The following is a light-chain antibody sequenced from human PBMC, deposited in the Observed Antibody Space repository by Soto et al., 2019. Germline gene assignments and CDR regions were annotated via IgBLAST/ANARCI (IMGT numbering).Light chain of an antibody. Sequence: EIVLTQSPGTLSLSPGERATLSCRASQSVSSSYLAWYQQKPGQAPRLLIYGASSRATGIPDRFSGSGSGTDFTLTISRLEPEDFAVYYCQQYGHSPYTFGQGTKV. CDR3: QQYGHSPYT. CDR2: GAS. J-gene: IGKJ2*01. V-gene: IGKV3-20*01. CDR1: QSVSSSY.